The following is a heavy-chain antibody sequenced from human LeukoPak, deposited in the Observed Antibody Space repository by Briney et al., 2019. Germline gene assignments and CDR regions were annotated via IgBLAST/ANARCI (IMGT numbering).Heavy chain of an antibody. CDR1: GFTFSSYG. CDR2: ISPSGGGT. D-gene: IGHD1-26*01. Sequence: GGTLRLSCAASGFTFSSYGMNWVRQAPGKGLEWVSGISPSGGGTYYADSVKGRFTISRDDSKNTLSLQMNSLRVEDTAVYYCAKDHQGATAAFDIWGQGTMVTVSS. V-gene: IGHV3-23*01. J-gene: IGHJ3*02. CDR3: AKDHQGATAAFDI.